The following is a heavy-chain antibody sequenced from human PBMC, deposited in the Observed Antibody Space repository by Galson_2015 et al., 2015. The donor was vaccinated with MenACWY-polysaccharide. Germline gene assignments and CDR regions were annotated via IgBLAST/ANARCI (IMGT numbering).Heavy chain of an antibody. D-gene: IGHD4-11*01. CDR3: AKGLHDYSYYYFDY. CDR1: GFTFDDYA. Sequence: SLRLSCAVSGFTFDDYAMHWVRQAPGKGLEWDSGISWNSGSIDYADSVKGRFTISRDNAKNSLYLQMNSLRAEDTALYYCAKGLHDYSYYYFDYWGQGTLVTVSS. CDR2: ISWNSGSI. V-gene: IGHV3-9*01. J-gene: IGHJ4*02.